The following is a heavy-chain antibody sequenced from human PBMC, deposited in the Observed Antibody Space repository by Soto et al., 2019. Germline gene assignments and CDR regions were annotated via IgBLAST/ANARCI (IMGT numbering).Heavy chain of an antibody. D-gene: IGHD5-12*01. CDR1: GGSISRHY. CDR3: ARHPSGHLNMDV. V-gene: IGHV4-59*08. J-gene: IGHJ6*03. CDR2: IFYSGSI. Sequence: ASLSLTSTLPGGSISRHYWSWIRQPPGQGLEWIGYIFYSGSINYNPSLKSRVTISVDTSKNQFSLKLTSVTAADTAVYYCARHPSGHLNMDVWGKGTTVTVSS.